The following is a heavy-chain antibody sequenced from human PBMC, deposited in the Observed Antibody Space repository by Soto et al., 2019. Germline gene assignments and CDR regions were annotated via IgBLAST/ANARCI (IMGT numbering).Heavy chain of an antibody. Sequence: EVQLLESGGGLVQPGGSLRLSCAASGFTFSSYAMSWVRQAPGKGLEWVSAISGSGGSTYYADSVKGRFTISRDNSKNTLYLQMNSLRAEETAVYYCAKVTWDGDYEGWGDYWGQGTLVTVSS. CDR1: GFTFSSYA. V-gene: IGHV3-23*01. CDR2: ISGSGGST. D-gene: IGHD4-17*01. CDR3: AKVTWDGDYEGWGDY. J-gene: IGHJ4*02.